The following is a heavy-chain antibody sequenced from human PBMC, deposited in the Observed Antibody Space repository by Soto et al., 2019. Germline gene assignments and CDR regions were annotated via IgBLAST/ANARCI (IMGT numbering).Heavy chain of an antibody. CDR3: ARGSGSYYAY. V-gene: IGHV4-61*01. CDR2: ISYSGST. Sequence: QVQLQESGPGLVKPSETLSLTCTVSGASVSSGNYYWSWIRQPPGKGLECIGYISYSGSTNYNPSLESRVTISIDTSKNQFSLKLSSVTAADTAVYYCARGSGSYYAYWGQGTLGTVSS. CDR1: GASVSSGNYY. J-gene: IGHJ4*02. D-gene: IGHD1-26*01.